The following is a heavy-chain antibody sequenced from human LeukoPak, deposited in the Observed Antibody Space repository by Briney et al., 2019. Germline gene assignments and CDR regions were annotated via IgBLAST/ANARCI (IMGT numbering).Heavy chain of an antibody. D-gene: IGHD1-1*01. Sequence: GGSLRLSCAASGFTFSSYAMSWVRQAPGKGLEWISAISGSGGSTYYADSVKGRFTISRDNSKNTLYLQMNSLRAEDTAVYYCAKDFENWNDVVLFDYWGQGTLVTVSS. J-gene: IGHJ4*02. CDR3: AKDFENWNDVVLFDY. V-gene: IGHV3-23*01. CDR1: GFTFSSYA. CDR2: ISGSGGST.